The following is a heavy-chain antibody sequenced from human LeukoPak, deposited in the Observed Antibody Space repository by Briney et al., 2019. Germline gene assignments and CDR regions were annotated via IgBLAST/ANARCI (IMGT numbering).Heavy chain of an antibody. CDR1: GFTFSSYA. Sequence: GGSLRLSCAASGFTFSSYAMSWVRQAPGKGLEWVSAISGSGGSTYYADSVKGRFTISRDNSKNTLYLQMNSLRAEDTPVYYCAKAPGGFSSSWYDPLGWFDPWGQGTLVTVSS. CDR2: ISGSGGST. J-gene: IGHJ5*02. CDR3: AKAPGGFSSSWYDPLGWFDP. D-gene: IGHD6-13*01. V-gene: IGHV3-23*01.